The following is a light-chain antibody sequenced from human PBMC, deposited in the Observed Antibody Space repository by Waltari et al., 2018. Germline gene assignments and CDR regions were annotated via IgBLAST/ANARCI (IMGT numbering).Light chain of an antibody. Sequence: AIRITQSPSSLSASTGDRVTITCRASQGISSYLAWYQQKPGKAPKLLIYAASTLQSGVPSRFSGSGSGTDFTLTINCLQSEDFATYYCQQYYSYFSFGQGTKVEIK. CDR1: QGISSY. J-gene: IGKJ1*01. CDR2: AAS. V-gene: IGKV1-8*01. CDR3: QQYYSYFS.